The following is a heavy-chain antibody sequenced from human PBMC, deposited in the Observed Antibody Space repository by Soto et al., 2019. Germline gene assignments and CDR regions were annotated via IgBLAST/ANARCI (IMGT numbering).Heavy chain of an antibody. J-gene: IGHJ1*01. CDR3: ARLPNKSPQN. CDR1: GFTFSSYW. V-gene: IGHV3-74*01. CDR2: ISNDGRST. Sequence: EVQLVESGGGLVQPGGSLRLSWLASGFTFSSYWMHWVPQAPGKGLVWVSSISNDGRSTSYADPVKGRFTISRDNAKNTLYLQMNSLRAEDTAVYYCARLPNKSPQNWGQGTLVIVSP.